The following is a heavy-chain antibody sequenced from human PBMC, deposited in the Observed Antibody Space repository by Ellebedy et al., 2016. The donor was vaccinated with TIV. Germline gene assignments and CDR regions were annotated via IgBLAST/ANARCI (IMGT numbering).Heavy chain of an antibody. V-gene: IGHV1-2*02. CDR2: INPNSGGT. D-gene: IGHD5-24*01. Sequence: ASVKVSXXASGYTFTGYYMHWVRQAPGQGLEWMGWINPNSGGTNYAQKFQGRVTMTSDTSISTAYMELSRLRSDDTAVYYCARKPRDGEPVHKNWFDPWGQGTLVTVSS. CDR3: ARKPRDGEPVHKNWFDP. CDR1: GYTFTGYY. J-gene: IGHJ5*02.